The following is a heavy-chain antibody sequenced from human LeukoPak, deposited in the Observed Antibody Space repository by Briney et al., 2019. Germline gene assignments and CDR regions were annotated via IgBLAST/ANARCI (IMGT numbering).Heavy chain of an antibody. CDR2: ISGSGGST. J-gene: IGHJ4*02. V-gene: IGHV3-23*01. Sequence: GGTLRLSCAASGFTFSSYGMSWVRQAPGKGLEWVSGISGSGGSTYYADSVKGRFTISRDNSKNTLYLQMNSLRVEDTAVYYCAKDGLRYFDWLERLDYWGQGTLVTVSS. CDR1: GFTFSSYG. D-gene: IGHD3-9*01. CDR3: AKDGLRYFDWLERLDY.